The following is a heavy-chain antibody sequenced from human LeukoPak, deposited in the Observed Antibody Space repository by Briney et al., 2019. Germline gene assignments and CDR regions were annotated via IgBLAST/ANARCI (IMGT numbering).Heavy chain of an antibody. CDR1: GYTFTNYG. J-gene: IGHJ5*02. CDR2: ISAYNGNT. V-gene: IGHV1-18*01. Sequence: ASVKVSCKASGYTFTNYGISWVRQAPGQGLEWMGWISAYNGNTNYAQKLQGRVTMTTDTSTSTAYMELRSLRSDDTAVYYCARGYSSSWYVAWQVWFDPWGQGTLVTVSS. CDR3: ARGYSSSWYVAWQVWFDP. D-gene: IGHD6-13*01.